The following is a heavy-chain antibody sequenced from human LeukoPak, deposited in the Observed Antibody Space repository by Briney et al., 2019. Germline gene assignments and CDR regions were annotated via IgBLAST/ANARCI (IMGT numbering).Heavy chain of an antibody. CDR2: ISYDGSNK. CDR1: GFTFSSYA. CDR3: ARDRAGWNNDAFDI. D-gene: IGHD1/OR15-1a*01. Sequence: GGSLRLSCAASGFTFSSYAMHWVRQAPGEGLEWVAVISYDGSNKYYADSVKGRFTISRDNSKNTLYLQMNSLRAEDTAVYYCARDRAGWNNDAFDIWGQGTMVTVSS. J-gene: IGHJ3*02. V-gene: IGHV3-30-3*01.